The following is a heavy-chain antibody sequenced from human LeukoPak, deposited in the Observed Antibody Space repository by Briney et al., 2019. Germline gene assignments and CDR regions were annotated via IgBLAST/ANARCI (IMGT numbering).Heavy chain of an antibody. CDR1: GFTFSNSD. CDR3: AKAGSYSDISVYPLASFDF. D-gene: IGHD3-22*01. Sequence: GGSLRLSCAASGFTFSNSDMNWVRQAPGKGLEWVSFISARGGSAQYADSVRGRFTISRDNSKNMLYLQMNSLRAEDTAVYYCAKAGSYSDISVYPLASFDFWGQGKMVTVSS. V-gene: IGHV3-23*01. CDR2: ISARGGSA. J-gene: IGHJ3*01.